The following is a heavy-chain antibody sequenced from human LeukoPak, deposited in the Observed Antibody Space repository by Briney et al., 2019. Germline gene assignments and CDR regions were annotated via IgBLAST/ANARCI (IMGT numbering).Heavy chain of an antibody. Sequence: PGRSLRLSCAAFGFTFSSSGMHWVRKAPGKGLEWVAVIWYDGSNKYYADSVKGRFTISRDNTKNTLYLQMNSLRAEDTAVYYCAKFFRVLRYFDWLADYWGQGTLVTVSS. CDR2: IWYDGSNK. CDR3: AKFFRVLRYFDWLADY. V-gene: IGHV3-33*06. D-gene: IGHD3-9*01. J-gene: IGHJ4*02. CDR1: GFTFSSSG.